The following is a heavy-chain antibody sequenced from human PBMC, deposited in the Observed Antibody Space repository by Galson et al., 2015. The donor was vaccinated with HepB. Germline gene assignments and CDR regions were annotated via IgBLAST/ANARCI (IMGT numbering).Heavy chain of an antibody. J-gene: IGHJ3*02. V-gene: IGHV1-3*01. CDR3: ARDLHSSGWYRDAFDI. Sequence: SVKVSCKASGYTFTSYAMHWVRQAPGQRLEWMGWINAGNGNTKYSQKFQGRVTITRDTSASTAYMELSSLRSEDTAVYYCARDLHSSGWYRDAFDIWGQGTMVTVSS. CDR2: INAGNGNT. CDR1: GYTFTSYA. D-gene: IGHD6-19*01.